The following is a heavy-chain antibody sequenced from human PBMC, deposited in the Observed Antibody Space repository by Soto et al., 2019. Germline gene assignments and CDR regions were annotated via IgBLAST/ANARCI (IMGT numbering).Heavy chain of an antibody. V-gene: IGHV4-34*01. Sequence: LGTLFLTCAVFCGAFRGYYLSWVRPPPGKGLEWIGEINHSGSTNYNPSLKSRVTISVDTSKNQFSLKLSSVTAADTAVYYCASLGMVRGVPKRPHWGQGTLVTVSS. CDR2: INHSGST. CDR1: CGAFRGYY. J-gene: IGHJ1*01. D-gene: IGHD3-10*01. CDR3: ASLGMVRGVPKRPH.